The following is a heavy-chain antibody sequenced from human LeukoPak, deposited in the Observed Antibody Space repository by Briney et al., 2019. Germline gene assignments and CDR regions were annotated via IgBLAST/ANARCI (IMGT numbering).Heavy chain of an antibody. V-gene: IGHV4-61*08. CDR3: ARAGGSGWYPILYDY. CDR1: GGSISSGGYD. J-gene: IGHJ4*02. CDR2: IYYSGST. D-gene: IGHD6-19*01. Sequence: SETLSLTCTVSGGSISSGGYDWSWIRQPPGKGLEWIGYIYYSGSTNYNPSPKSRVTISVDTSKNQFSLKLSSVTAADTAVYYCARAGGSGWYPILYDYWGQGTLVTVSS.